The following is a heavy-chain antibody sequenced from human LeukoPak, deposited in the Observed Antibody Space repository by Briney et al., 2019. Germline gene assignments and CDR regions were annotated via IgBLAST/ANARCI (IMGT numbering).Heavy chain of an antibody. D-gene: IGHD3-3*02. CDR2: ISIYNTNT. CDR3: AKVGGPSIFRVIDY. J-gene: IGHJ4*02. CDR1: GYTFSSYG. V-gene: IGHV1-18*01. Sequence: GASVKVSCKASGYTFSSYGISWGRQAAGQGLKGMGWISIYNTNTNYAQKLQGRVTITTDTATTTIYMELWNRRSDDTAAYYFAKVGGPSIFRVIDYWGQGTVVPVSS.